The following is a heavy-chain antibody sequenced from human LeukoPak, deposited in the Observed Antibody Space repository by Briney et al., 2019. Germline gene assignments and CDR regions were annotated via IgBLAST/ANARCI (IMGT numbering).Heavy chain of an antibody. CDR1: GYTFTSYD. D-gene: IGHD3-22*01. V-gene: IGHV1-69*06. Sequence: ASVKVSCKASGYTFTSYDINWVRQAPGQGLEWMGGIIPICGTANYAQKFQGRVTITGDKSTSTAYMELSSLRSEDTAVYYCARGNYYDSSGDTWSWFDPWGQGTLVTVSS. J-gene: IGHJ5*02. CDR2: IIPICGTA. CDR3: ARGNYYDSSGDTWSWFDP.